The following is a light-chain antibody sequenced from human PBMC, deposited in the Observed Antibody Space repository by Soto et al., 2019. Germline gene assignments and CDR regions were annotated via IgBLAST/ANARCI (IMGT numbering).Light chain of an antibody. CDR2: EVT. Sequence: QSALTQPASVSGSPGQSITISCTGTSNDVGSYNYVSWYQQHPGKAPKLMIFEVTNRPSGVSNRFSGSKSGNTASLTISGLQAEDEATYYCSSFKGTNSFVFGTGTKLTVL. CDR1: SNDVGSYNY. J-gene: IGLJ1*01. CDR3: SSFKGTNSFV. V-gene: IGLV2-14*01.